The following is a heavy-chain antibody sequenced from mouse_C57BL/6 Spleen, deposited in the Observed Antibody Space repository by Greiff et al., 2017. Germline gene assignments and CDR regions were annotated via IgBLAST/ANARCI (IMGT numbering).Heavy chain of an antibody. D-gene: IGHD2-3*01. CDR3: ARPDDGYHYAMDY. V-gene: IGHV5-12*01. Sequence: EVKLMESGGGLVQPGGSLKLSCAASGFTFSDYYMYWVRQTPEKRLGWVAYISNGGGSTYYPDTVKGRFTISRDNANNTLYLQMSRLKSEDTAMYYRARPDDGYHYAMDYWGQGTSLTVSS. J-gene: IGHJ4*01. CDR2: ISNGGGST. CDR1: GFTFSDYY.